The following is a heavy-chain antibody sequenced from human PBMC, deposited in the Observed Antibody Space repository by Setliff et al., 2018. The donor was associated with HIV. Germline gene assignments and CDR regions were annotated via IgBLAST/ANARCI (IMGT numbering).Heavy chain of an antibody. CDR1: GYTFTNYF. Sequence: ASVKVSCKASGYTFTNYFMHWVRQAPGQGLEWMGIIDPSGGSTTYAQKFQGRLTRTRDTSTSPVYMELSSLRSEDTAVYFCARLGSGWSDSYYYAMDSWGQGTTVTVSS. V-gene: IGHV1-46*01. CDR3: ARLGSGWSDSYYYAMDS. D-gene: IGHD6-19*01. J-gene: IGHJ6*02. CDR2: IDPSGGST.